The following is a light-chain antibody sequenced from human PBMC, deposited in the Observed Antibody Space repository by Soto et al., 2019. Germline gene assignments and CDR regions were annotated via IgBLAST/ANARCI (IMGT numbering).Light chain of an antibody. V-gene: IGLV2-23*01. J-gene: IGLJ1*01. Sequence: QSALTQPASVSGSPGQSITISCTGTSSDVGSYNLVSWYQQHPGKAPQLMIYEGSKWPSGVSNRFSGSKSDNTASLTISGLQAEDEADYYCCSYAGSSTFYVFGTGTKLTVL. CDR3: CSYAGSSTFYV. CDR1: SSDVGSYNL. CDR2: EGS.